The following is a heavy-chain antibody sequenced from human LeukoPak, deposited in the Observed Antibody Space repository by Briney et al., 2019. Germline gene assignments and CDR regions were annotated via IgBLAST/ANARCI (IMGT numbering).Heavy chain of an antibody. Sequence: GGSLRLSCAASGFTFSSYGMHWVRQAPGKGLEWVAVISYDGSNKYYPDSVKGRFTISRDNSKNTLYLQMNSLRAEDTAVYYCAKDGLGSYGSLDYWGQGTLVTVSS. CDR2: ISYDGSNK. D-gene: IGHD3-16*01. J-gene: IGHJ4*02. CDR1: GFTFSSYG. CDR3: AKDGLGSYGSLDY. V-gene: IGHV3-30*18.